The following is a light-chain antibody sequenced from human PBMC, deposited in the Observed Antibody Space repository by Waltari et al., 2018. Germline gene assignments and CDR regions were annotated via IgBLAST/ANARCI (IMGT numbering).Light chain of an antibody. Sequence: DIQMTQSPSSLSASVGDGVTITCRASQSISSYLNWYQQKPGKAPKLLIYAASSLQSGVPSRFSGSGSGTDFTLTISSLQPEDFATYYCQQYGSSPWTFGQGTKVEIK. J-gene: IGKJ1*01. CDR1: QSISSY. CDR3: QQYGSSPWT. V-gene: IGKV1-39*01. CDR2: AAS.